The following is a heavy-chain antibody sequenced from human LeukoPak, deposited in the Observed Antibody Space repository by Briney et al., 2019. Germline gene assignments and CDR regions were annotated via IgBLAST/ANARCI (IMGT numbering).Heavy chain of an antibody. Sequence: ASVKVSCKASGYTFTSYAMHWVRQAPGQRLEWKGWINAGNGNTKYSQEFQGRVTITRDTSASTAYMELSSLRSEDMAVYYCARSGYSSGWSEGIDYWGQGTLVTVSS. D-gene: IGHD6-19*01. J-gene: IGHJ4*02. CDR1: GYTFTSYA. CDR3: ARSGYSSGWSEGIDY. V-gene: IGHV1-3*03. CDR2: INAGNGNT.